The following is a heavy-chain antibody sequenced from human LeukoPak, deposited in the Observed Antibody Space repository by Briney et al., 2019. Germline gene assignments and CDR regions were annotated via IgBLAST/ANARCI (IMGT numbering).Heavy chain of an antibody. J-gene: IGHJ5*01. CDR1: GGSISCGDYY. V-gene: IGHV4-30-4*01. CDR2: IFYSGNT. CDR3: ARVRRSLNWFDS. Sequence: SQTLSLTCTVSGGSISCGDYYWSWIRQPPGKGLKWIGYIFYSGNTHYNPSLKSRVTILVDTSKNQFSLKLSSVTDADTAVYYCARVRRSLNWFDSWGQGTLVTVSS. D-gene: IGHD3-3*01.